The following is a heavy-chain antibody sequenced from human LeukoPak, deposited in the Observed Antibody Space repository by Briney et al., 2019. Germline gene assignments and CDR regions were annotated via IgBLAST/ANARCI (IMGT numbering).Heavy chain of an antibody. V-gene: IGHV3-23*01. Sequence: GGSLRLSCAASGFTFSSYAMSWVRQAPGKGLEWVSAISGSGGSTYYADSVKGRFTISRDNSQNTIYLQMNSLRAEDTAVYYCAKAKYTSGWYYWGQGTLVTVSS. CDR2: ISGSGGST. CDR3: AKAKYTSGWYY. J-gene: IGHJ4*02. D-gene: IGHD6-13*01. CDR1: GFTFSSYA.